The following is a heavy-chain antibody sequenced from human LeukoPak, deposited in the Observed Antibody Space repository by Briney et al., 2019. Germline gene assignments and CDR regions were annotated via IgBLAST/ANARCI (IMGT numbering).Heavy chain of an antibody. J-gene: IGHJ4*02. Sequence: GGSLRLSCAASGFTFSSYAMSWVRQAPGKGLEWVSAISGSGGSTYYADSVKGRFTISRDNSKNTLYLQMNSLRAEDTDVYYCAKGQSSGSRSYYFDYWGQGTLVTVSS. CDR3: AKGQSSGSRSYYFDY. CDR2: ISGSGGST. D-gene: IGHD3-10*01. V-gene: IGHV3-23*01. CDR1: GFTFSSYA.